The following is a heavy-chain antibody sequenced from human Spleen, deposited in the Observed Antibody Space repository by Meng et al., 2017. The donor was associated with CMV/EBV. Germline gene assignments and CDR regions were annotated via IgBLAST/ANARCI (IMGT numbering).Heavy chain of an antibody. D-gene: IGHD3-10*01. CDR3: AKDGYYYASGSYSYFDY. J-gene: IGHJ4*02. CDR1: LTFGNYA. V-gene: IGHV3-23*01. CDR2: ISGSGGST. Sequence: LTFGNYALSWVRQAPGKGLEWVSAISGSGGSTYYADSVKGRFTISRDNSKNTLYLQMNSLRAEDTAVYYCAKDGYYYASGSYSYFDYWGQGALVTVSS.